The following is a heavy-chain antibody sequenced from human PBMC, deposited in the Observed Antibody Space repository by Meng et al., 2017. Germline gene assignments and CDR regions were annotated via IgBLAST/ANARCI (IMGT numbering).Heavy chain of an antibody. D-gene: IGHD5-18*01. CDR3: AKDVSAMVTGIFDY. CDR2: ISGSGGST. J-gene: IGHJ4*02. CDR1: GFTFSSYA. V-gene: IGHV3-23*01. Sequence: GESLKISCAASGFTFSSYAMIWVRQAPGKGLEWVSAISGSGGSTYYADSVKGRFTISRDNSKNTLYLQMNSLRAEDTAVYYCAKDVSAMVTGIFDYWGQGTLVTVSS.